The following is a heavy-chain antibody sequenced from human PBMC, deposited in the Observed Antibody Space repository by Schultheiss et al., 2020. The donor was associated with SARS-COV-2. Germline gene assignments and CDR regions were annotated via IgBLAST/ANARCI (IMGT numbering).Heavy chain of an antibody. CDR2: ISSNGGST. J-gene: IGHJ1*01. D-gene: IGHD6-13*01. Sequence: GGSLRLSCSASGFTFSSYAMHWVRQAPGKGLEYVSAISSNGGSTYYADSVKGRFTISRDNSKNTLYLQMNSLRAGDTAVYYCARGEQQLVPAEYFQHWGQGTLVTVSS. V-gene: IGHV3-64*04. CDR3: ARGEQQLVPAEYFQH. CDR1: GFTFSSYA.